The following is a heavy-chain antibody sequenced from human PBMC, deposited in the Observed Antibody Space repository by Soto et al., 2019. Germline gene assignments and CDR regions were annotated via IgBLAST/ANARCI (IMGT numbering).Heavy chain of an antibody. CDR3: AKEYEYSSGWERIDY. D-gene: IGHD6-19*01. V-gene: IGHV3-21*04. Sequence: PVGSLRLSCAASGFTFSSYSMNWVRQAPGKGLEWVSSISSSSSYIYYADSVKGRFTISRDNSKNTLFLQMNSLRVEDTAVYYCAKEYEYSSGWERIDYWGQGTLVTVSS. CDR1: GFTFSSYS. J-gene: IGHJ4*02. CDR2: ISSSSSYI.